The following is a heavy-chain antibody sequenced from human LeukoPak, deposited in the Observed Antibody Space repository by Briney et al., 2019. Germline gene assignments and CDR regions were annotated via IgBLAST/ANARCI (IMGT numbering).Heavy chain of an antibody. J-gene: IGHJ4*02. V-gene: IGHV1-24*01. CDR2: FDPEDGET. D-gene: IGHD2-15*01. CDR1: GYTLTELS. CDR3: ATVPLGRSDGSWLDY. Sequence: ASVRVSCKVSGYTLTELSMHWVRQAPGKGLEWMGGFDPEDGETIYAQKFQGRVTMTEDTSTDTVYMELSSLRSEDTAVYYCATVPLGRSDGSWLDYWGQGTLVTVSS.